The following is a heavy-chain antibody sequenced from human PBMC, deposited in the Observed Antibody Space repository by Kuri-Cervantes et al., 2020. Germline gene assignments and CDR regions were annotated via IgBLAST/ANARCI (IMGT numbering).Heavy chain of an antibody. D-gene: IGHD3-3*01. CDR3: ARDFGAFWSGYYSQGGDMDV. J-gene: IGHJ6*03. CDR1: GFTFSSYW. CDR2: IKQDGSEK. Sequence: GGSLRLSCAASGFTFSSYWMSWVRQAPGKGLEWVANIKQDGSEKYYVDSVKGRFTISRDNAKNSLYLQMNSLRAEDTAVYYCARDFGAFWSGYYSQGGDMDVWGKGTTVTVSS. V-gene: IGHV3-7*01.